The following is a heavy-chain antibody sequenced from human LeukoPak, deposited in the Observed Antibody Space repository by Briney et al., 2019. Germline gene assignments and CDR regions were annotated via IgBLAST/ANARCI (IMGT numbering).Heavy chain of an antibody. D-gene: IGHD3-16*01. CDR3: ARLPRGLIRSY. CDR2: IDASGST. V-gene: IGHV4-61*02. Sequence: KPSQTLSLTCAVSGGSISSGSSYWSWVRQPAGKGLEWIGRIDASGSTNYNPSLRSRVIISVDTSKNQFSLNLSSVTTADTAVYYCARLPRGLIRSYWGQGTLVTVSS. J-gene: IGHJ4*02. CDR1: GGSISSGSSY.